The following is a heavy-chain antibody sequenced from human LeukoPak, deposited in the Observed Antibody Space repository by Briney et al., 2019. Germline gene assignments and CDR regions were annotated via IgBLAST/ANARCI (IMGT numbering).Heavy chain of an antibody. CDR3: ARSQIAAAISYYFDY. V-gene: IGHV3-20*04. Sequence: GGSLRLSCAASGFTFDDYGMSWVRQAPGKGLEWVSGINWNGGSTGYADSVKGRFTISRDNAKNSLYLQMNSLRAEDTALYYCARSQIAAAISYYFDYWGQGTLVTVSS. D-gene: IGHD6-13*01. CDR1: GFTFDDYG. J-gene: IGHJ4*02. CDR2: INWNGGST.